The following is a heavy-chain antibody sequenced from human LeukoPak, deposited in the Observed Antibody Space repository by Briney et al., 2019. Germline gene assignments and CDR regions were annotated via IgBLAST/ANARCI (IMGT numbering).Heavy chain of an antibody. J-gene: IGHJ6*02. CDR1: GFTFSGSA. CDR2: IRSKANSYAT. D-gene: IGHD3-3*01. CDR3: TRGPHKQKVDFWSGYFADLQDV. Sequence: GGSLRLSCAASGFTFSGSAMHWVRQASGKGLEWVGRIRSKANSYATAYAASVKGRFTISRDDSKNTAYLQMNSLKTEDTAVYYCTRGPHKQKVDFWSGYFADLQDVWGQGTTVTVSS. V-gene: IGHV3-73*01.